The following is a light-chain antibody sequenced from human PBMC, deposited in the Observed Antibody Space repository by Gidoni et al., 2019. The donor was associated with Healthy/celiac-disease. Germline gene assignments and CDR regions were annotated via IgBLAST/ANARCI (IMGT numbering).Light chain of an antibody. V-gene: IGKV1-5*03. J-gene: IGKJ2*01. CDR2: KAS. Sequence: DIQITQSPSTLSASVGDRVTITCRASQSISSWLAWYQQKPGKAPKLLIYKASSLESGVPSRFSGSGSGTEFTLTISSLQPDDFATYYCQQYNSYSPEYTFXQXTKLEIK. CDR1: QSISSW. CDR3: QQYNSYSPEYT.